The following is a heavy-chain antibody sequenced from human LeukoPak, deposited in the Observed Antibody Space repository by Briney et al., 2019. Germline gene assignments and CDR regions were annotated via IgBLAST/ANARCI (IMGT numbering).Heavy chain of an antibody. J-gene: IGHJ4*02. D-gene: IGHD4-23*01. CDR2: ISTTGGST. V-gene: IGHV3-23*01. Sequence: GSLRLSRAASGFSFNNYAMSWVRQAPGKGLEWVSAISTTGGSTYYADSVKGRFTVSRDNSKNTLSLQMDSLRVEDTALYYCAKDWTTVVTPKGYYFDSWGQGTLVTVSS. CDR3: AKDWTTVVTPKGYYFDS. CDR1: GFSFNNYA.